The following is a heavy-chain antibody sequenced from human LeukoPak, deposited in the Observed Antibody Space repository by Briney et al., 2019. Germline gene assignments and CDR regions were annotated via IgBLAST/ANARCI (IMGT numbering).Heavy chain of an antibody. D-gene: IGHD2-2*01. J-gene: IGHJ4*02. CDR2: IIPILGIA. V-gene: IGHV1-69*04. CDR1: GGTFSSYA. Sequence: SVKVSCKASGGTFSSYAISWVRQAPGQGLEWMGRIIPILGIANYAQKFQGRDTITADKSTSTAYMELSSLRSEDTAVYYCASVVVVPAAFATGLDYWGQGTLVTVSS. CDR3: ASVVVVPAAFATGLDY.